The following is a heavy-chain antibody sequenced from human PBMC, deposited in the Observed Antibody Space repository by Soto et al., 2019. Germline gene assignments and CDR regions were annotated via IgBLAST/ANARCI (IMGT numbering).Heavy chain of an antibody. CDR2: ISTIGGT. CDR1: GGSTRTYH. V-gene: IGHV4-4*07. J-gene: IGHJ5*02. Sequence: QVQLQESGPGLVKPSETLSLTCSVSGGSTRTYHWSWIRQPAGKGLEWIGRISTIGGTNYSPSLQSRVPMSLDTSKNQFSLGLTSVTAADTAVYYCAKGAGPPWFDPWGQGILVTVSS. CDR3: AKGAGPPWFDP.